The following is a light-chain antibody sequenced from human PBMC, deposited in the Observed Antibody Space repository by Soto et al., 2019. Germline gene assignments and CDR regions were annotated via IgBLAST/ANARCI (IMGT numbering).Light chain of an antibody. CDR1: QAVNTR. CDR2: LAS. J-gene: IGKJ1*01. CDR3: HQRQSWPRT. Sequence: EIVLTQSPATLSSFPGDRVTLSCRASQAVNTRLAWYQHKPGQAPRLLIYLASNRAAGVPARFSGSGSGTDFTLTISDVEPEDFAVYHCHQRQSWPRTFGQGTKV. V-gene: IGKV3-11*01.